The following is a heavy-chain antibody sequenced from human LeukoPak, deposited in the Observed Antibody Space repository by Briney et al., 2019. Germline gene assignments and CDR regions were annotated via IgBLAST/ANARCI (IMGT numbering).Heavy chain of an antibody. D-gene: IGHD6-19*01. Sequence: GGSLRLSCAASGFTFSDYYMSWIRQAPGKGLEWVSYISSSGSTIYYADSVKGRFTISRDNSKNTLYLQMNSLRAEGTAVYYRASAVAGRTDIIDYWGQGTLVTVSS. CDR1: GFTFSDYY. CDR2: ISSSGSTI. J-gene: IGHJ4*02. CDR3: ASAVAGRTDIIDY. V-gene: IGHV3-11*01.